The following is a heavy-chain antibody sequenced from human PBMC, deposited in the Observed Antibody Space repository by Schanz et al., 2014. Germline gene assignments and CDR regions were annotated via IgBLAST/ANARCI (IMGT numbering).Heavy chain of an antibody. CDR1: GFTFSNYA. CDR3: AKGRTSMVYDMDV. V-gene: IGHV3-64D*06. D-gene: IGHD5-18*01. Sequence: VQLVESGGGLVQPGGSLRLSCSASGFTFSNYALHWVRQAPGKGLEYVSAISSSGGSTYYADSVKDRFTISRDNSKSTMYFQMSSLRAEDTAVYYCAKGRTSMVYDMDVWGQGTTVTVSS. J-gene: IGHJ6*02. CDR2: ISSSGGST.